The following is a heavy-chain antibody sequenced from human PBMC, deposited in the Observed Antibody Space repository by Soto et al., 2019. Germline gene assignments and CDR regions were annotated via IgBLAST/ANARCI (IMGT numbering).Heavy chain of an antibody. Sequence: GGSLRLSCAASGFTFSNAWMSWVRQATGKGLEWVGRIKSKTDGGTTDYAAPVKGRFTISRDDSKNTLYLQMNSLKTEDTAVYYCTPHFGLWGAFDIWVQGTMVTVSS. CDR3: TPHFGLWGAFDI. J-gene: IGHJ3*02. D-gene: IGHD3-16*01. CDR1: GFTFSNAW. V-gene: IGHV3-15*01. CDR2: IKSKTDGGTT.